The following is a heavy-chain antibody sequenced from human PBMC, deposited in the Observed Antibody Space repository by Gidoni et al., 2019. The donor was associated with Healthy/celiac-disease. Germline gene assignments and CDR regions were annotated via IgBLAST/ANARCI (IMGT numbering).Heavy chain of an antibody. D-gene: IGHD1-26*01. CDR1: GGSCSGYY. J-gene: IGHJ4*02. V-gene: IGHV4-34*01. CDR3: ARGRIGSYFDY. Sequence: QVQLQQWGAGLLKPPETLSLTCAVHGGSCSGYYWSWIRQPPGKGLEWIGEINHSGSTNYNPSLKSRVTISVDTSNNQFSLTLSSVTAADTAVYYCARGRIGSYFDYWGQGTLVTVSS. CDR2: INHSGST.